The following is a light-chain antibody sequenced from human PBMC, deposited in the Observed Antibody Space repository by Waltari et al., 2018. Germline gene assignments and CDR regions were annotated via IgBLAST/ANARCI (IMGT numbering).Light chain of an antibody. Sequence: DIQMTQSPSSLSASVGDRISITCRTSQSITNWLAGYQQKPGKAPEVLIYDASSLESGVPSRFSGSGSGTEFTLTISSLQPDDSATYFCQQYDSYPFTFGRGNKVAVK. CDR3: QQYDSYPFT. CDR2: DAS. CDR1: QSITNW. J-gene: IGKJ3*01. V-gene: IGKV1-5*01.